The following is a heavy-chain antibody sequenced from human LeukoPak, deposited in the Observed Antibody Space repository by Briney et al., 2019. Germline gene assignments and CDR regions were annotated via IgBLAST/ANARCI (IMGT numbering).Heavy chain of an antibody. CDR2: ISWNCGST. CDR3: ARDTQPTFTLFGVVGY. V-gene: IGHV3-20*04. Sequence: PGGSLRLSCAASGCTFDDYGMSWVRQAPGKGLELVSGISWNCGSTGYADSVQGRFTISRDNAKNSLYLQMNSLRAEDTALYYCARDTQPTFTLFGVVGYRGQRTLFSVSS. D-gene: IGHD3-3*01. J-gene: IGHJ4*02. CDR1: GCTFDDYG.